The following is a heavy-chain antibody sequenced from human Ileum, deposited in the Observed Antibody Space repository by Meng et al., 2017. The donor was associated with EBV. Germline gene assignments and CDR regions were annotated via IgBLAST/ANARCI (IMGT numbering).Heavy chain of an antibody. CDR3: AGDPHSGSPH. CDR1: GGAVSSAHSF. J-gene: IGHJ4*02. Sequence: QGQLQESGPGLVNPSETLSLTCTVSGGAVSSAHSFLTWIRQPPGKGLEWIGYMSYSGSTNYSPPLESRVTISVDTSKNQFSLKLSSVTAADTAVYYCAGDPHSGSPHWGQGTLVTVSS. V-gene: IGHV4-61*01. D-gene: IGHD1-26*01. CDR2: MSYSGST.